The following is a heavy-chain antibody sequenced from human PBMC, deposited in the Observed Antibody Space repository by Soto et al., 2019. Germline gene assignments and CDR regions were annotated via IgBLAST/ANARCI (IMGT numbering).Heavy chain of an antibody. J-gene: IGHJ3*02. CDR1: GGTFSSYA. CDR3: ARGGDFWSGTKDAFDI. Sequence: SVKISCKASGGTFSSYAISWVRQAPGQGLEWMGGIIPIFGTANYAQKFQGRVTITADESTSTAYMELSSLRSEDTAVYYCARGGDFWSGTKDAFDICARGTMVTVSS. V-gene: IGHV1-69*13. D-gene: IGHD3-3*01. CDR2: IIPIFGTA.